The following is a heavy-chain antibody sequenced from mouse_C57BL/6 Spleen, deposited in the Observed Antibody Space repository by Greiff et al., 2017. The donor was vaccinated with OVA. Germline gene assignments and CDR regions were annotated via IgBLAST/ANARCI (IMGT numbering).Heavy chain of an antibody. CDR3: AGGDYFDY. CDR2: IYPGSGNT. J-gene: IGHJ2*01. Sequence: VQRVESGPELVKPGASVKISCKASGYSFTSYYIHWVKQRPGQGLEWIGWIYPGSGNTKYNEKFKGKATLTADTSSSTAYMPLSSLTSEDSAVYYCAGGDYFDYWGQGTTLTVSS. V-gene: IGHV1-66*01. CDR1: GYSFTSYY.